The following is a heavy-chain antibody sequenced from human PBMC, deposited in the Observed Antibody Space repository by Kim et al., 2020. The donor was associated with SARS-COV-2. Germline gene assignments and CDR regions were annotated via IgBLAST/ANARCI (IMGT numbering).Heavy chain of an antibody. CDR1: GFTFSNYW. CDR3: ASRSTGYVWDKVDY. D-gene: IGHD3-16*01. V-gene: IGHV3-74*01. CDR2: VTSDGSST. J-gene: IGHJ4*02. Sequence: GGSLRLSCVASGFTFSNYWMHWVRQAPGKGLVWVSRVTSDGSSTSYADSVKGRFTISRDNARNTLYLQMNSLRAEDTAVYYCASRSTGYVWDKVDYWGEEALGSVSS.